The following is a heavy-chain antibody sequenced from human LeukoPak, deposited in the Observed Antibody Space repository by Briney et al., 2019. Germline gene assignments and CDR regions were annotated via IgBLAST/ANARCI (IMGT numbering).Heavy chain of an antibody. V-gene: IGHV3-7*01. CDR1: GFTFSSCW. J-gene: IGHJ5*02. Sequence: GGSLRLSCAASGFTFSSCWMHWVRQAPGKGLEWVANIKQDGSEKYYVDSVKGRFTISRDNAKNSLYLQMNSLRAEDTAVYYCARDRQRNWFDPWGQGTLVTVSS. CDR3: ARDRQRNWFDP. CDR2: IKQDGSEK.